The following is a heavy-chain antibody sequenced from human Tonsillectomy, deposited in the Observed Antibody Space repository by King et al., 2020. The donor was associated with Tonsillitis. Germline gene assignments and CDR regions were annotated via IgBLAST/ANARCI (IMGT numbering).Heavy chain of an antibody. CDR3: ARDRALYYYDSSGYNDAFDI. CDR2: ISSSSSYT. CDR1: GFTFSDYY. V-gene: IGHV3-11*05. J-gene: IGHJ3*02. Sequence: GQLVQSGGGLVKPGGSLRLSCAASGFTFSDYYMSWIRQAPGKGLEWVSYISSSSSYTNYADSVKGRFTISRDNAKNSLYLQMNSRRAEDTAVYYCARDRALYYYDSSGYNDAFDIWGQGTMVTVSS. D-gene: IGHD3-22*01.